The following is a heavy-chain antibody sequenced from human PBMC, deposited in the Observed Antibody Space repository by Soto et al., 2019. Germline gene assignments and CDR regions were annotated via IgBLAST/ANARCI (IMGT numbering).Heavy chain of an antibody. D-gene: IGHD3-10*01. Sequence: SETLSLTCTVSGGSVSSGSYYWSWIRQPPGKGLEWIGYIYYSGSTNYNPSLKSRVTLSVDTSKNQFSLKLSSVTAADTAVYYCARSPAMARGLPKLDYWGQGTLVTVSS. CDR3: ARSPAMARGLPKLDY. CDR1: GGSVSSGSYY. J-gene: IGHJ4*02. CDR2: IYYSGST. V-gene: IGHV4-61*01.